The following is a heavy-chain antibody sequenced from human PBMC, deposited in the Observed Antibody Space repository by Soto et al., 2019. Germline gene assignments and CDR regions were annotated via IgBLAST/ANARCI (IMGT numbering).Heavy chain of an antibody. Sequence: GASVKVSCKASGYTFTNYAIHWVRQAPGQRLEWMGWINAGNGNTKYSQKFQGRVTITRDTSASTAYMELSSLRSEDTAVYYCARDPGYRFGNTWGEGTLVTVSS. CDR1: GYTFTNYA. CDR2: INAGNGNT. D-gene: IGHD5-18*01. CDR3: ARDPGYRFGNT. V-gene: IGHV1-3*01. J-gene: IGHJ5*02.